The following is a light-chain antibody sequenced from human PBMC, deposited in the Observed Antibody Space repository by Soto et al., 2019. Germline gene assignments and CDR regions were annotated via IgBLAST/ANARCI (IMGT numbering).Light chain of an antibody. J-gene: IGKJ5*01. CDR1: RDVSTS. CDR2: VAS. V-gene: IGKV1-27*01. Sequence: DIQMTQSPSSLSASVGDRVTVTCRASRDVSTSVAWYQQKAGKVPKLLIYVASTLHSGVPSRFSGSGSGTDFTLTISSLQPEDVATYYCQQLHGYPITFGQGTRLEI. CDR3: QQLHGYPIT.